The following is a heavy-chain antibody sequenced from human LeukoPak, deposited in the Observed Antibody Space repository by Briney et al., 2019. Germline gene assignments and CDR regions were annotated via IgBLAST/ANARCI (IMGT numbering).Heavy chain of an antibody. J-gene: IGHJ4*02. CDR1: AGSISPYY. Sequence: SETLSLTCTVFAGSISPYYWSWIRQPPGKGLEWIGYVYYTGNTNYNPSLKSRLTISVDTSKNQFSLKLNSVTAADTAVYYCARGEGSSSSWRPLDSWGQGTLVTVS. CDR2: VYYTGNT. D-gene: IGHD6-13*01. V-gene: IGHV4-59*01. CDR3: ARGEGSSSSWRPLDS.